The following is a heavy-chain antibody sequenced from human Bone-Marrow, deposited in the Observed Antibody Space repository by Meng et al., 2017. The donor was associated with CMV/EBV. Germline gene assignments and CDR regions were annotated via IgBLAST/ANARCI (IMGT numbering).Heavy chain of an antibody. CDR1: GYTFTSYG. V-gene: IGHV1-18*01. J-gene: IGHJ5*02. CDR3: ARGEDLGPFWSGYLEVTEFDP. D-gene: IGHD3-3*01. Sequence: ASVKVSCKASGYTFTSYGISWVRQAPGQGLEWMGWISAYNGNTNYAQKLQGRVTMTTDTSTSTAYMELRSLRSDDTAVYYCARGEDLGPFWSGYLEVTEFDPWGQGNLVTVSS. CDR2: ISAYNGNT.